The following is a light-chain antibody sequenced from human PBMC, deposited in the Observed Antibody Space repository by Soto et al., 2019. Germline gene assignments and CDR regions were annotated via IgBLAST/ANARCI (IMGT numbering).Light chain of an antibody. J-gene: IGLJ2*01. V-gene: IGLV2-14*01. CDR3: SSYTSSYTLV. Sequence: QAVLTQPASVSGSPGQSISISCTGTSSDVGYYNYVSWYQQHPGKAPKLMISDVSNRPSGVSDRFSGSKSGNTASLTISGLQAEDEAEYYCSSYTSSYTLVFGGGTKLTVL. CDR1: SSDVGYYNY. CDR2: DVS.